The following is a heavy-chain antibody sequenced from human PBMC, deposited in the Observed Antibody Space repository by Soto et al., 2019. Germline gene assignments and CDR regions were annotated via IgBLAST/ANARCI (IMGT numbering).Heavy chain of an antibody. CDR2: IWYDGSNK. V-gene: IGHV3-33*01. CDR3: ARITRLKKGFDY. D-gene: IGHD3-10*01. Sequence: GGSLRLSCAASGFTFSSYGMHWVRRAPGKGLEWVAVIWYDGSNKYYADSVKGRFTISRDNSKNTLYLQMNSLRAEDTAVYYCARITRLKKGFDYWGQGTLVTVSS. CDR1: GFTFSSYG. J-gene: IGHJ4*02.